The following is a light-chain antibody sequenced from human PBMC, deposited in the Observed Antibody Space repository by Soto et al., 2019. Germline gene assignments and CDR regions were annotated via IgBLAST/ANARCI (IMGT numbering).Light chain of an antibody. CDR1: QSLLHSNGYHD. CDR3: MQALQTPLT. V-gene: IGKV2-28*01. Sequence: DIVMTQSPVSLPVAPGEPASISCSASQSLLHSNGYHDLDWYLQKPGQSPQLLIYLGSDRSSGVPESLRGSRSGTDFTLKISRVAAEDVGVYSCMQALQTPLTLGQATRLEIK. CDR2: LGS. J-gene: IGKJ5*01.